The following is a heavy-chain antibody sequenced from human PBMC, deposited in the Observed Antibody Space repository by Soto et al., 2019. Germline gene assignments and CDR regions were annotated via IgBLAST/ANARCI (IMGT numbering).Heavy chain of an antibody. CDR3: AKGSGNSVYNFDN. CDR2: ISASGGST. Sequence: EVQLLESGGGLVQPGGSLRLSCAASAFTFSSYAMSWVRQAPGKGLEWVSAISASGGSTYYVDSVKGRFTISRDSSENTLYLQMSSLRADDTAVYYCAKGSGNSVYNFDNLGQGTLVTVSS. V-gene: IGHV3-23*01. D-gene: IGHD1-26*01. CDR1: AFTFSSYA. J-gene: IGHJ4*02.